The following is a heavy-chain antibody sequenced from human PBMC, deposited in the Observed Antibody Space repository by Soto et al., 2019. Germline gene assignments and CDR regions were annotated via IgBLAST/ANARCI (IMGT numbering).Heavy chain of an antibody. V-gene: IGHV4-31*03. Sequence: PSETLSLTCTFYGGSISIGGYYWSCIRQHPGKGLEWNGYIYYSGDTYYNPSLKSRITISVDTSKNQFSLKLCSVSAAVTALYFCVSGWGSGSYYEPFDIWGQGTSVTVSS. J-gene: IGHJ3*02. CDR3: VSGWGSGSYYEPFDI. CDR2: IYYSGDT. D-gene: IGHD1-26*01. CDR1: GGSISIGGYY.